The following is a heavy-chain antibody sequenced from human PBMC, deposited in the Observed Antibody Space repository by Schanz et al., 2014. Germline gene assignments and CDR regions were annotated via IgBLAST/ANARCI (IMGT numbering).Heavy chain of an antibody. CDR1: GYTFTDYG. CDR3: ASSGAGYSSSWDFDY. V-gene: IGHV1-18*01. Sequence: QVQLVQSGGEMKKPGASVKVSCKASGYTFTDYGVIWVRQAPGQGLEWMGMINPSGGSTTYAQKFQGRVTITADKSTFTAYMDVSSLRSEDTAVYYCASSGAGYSSSWDFDYWGQGTLVTVSS. CDR2: INPSGGST. D-gene: IGHD6-13*01. J-gene: IGHJ4*02.